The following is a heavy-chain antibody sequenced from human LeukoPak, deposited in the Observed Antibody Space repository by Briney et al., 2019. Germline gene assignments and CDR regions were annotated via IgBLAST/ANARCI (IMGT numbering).Heavy chain of an antibody. CDR3: AKDVSGTYYAFDV. V-gene: IGHV4-59*02. CDR2: ISNRGST. J-gene: IGHJ3*01. Sequence: PSETLSLTCGVPGASVSSHFWSWIRQTPGMGLEWIGYISNRGSTGYNPSLRSRVTISVDAPKNEVSLNVRSVSAADTAVYYCAKDVSGTYYAFDVWGQGRTV. D-gene: IGHD1-26*01. CDR1: GASVSSHF.